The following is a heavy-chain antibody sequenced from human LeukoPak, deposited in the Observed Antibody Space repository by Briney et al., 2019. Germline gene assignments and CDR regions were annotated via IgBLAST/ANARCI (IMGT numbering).Heavy chain of an antibody. CDR2: INPNSGGT. CDR1: GYTFTGYY. V-gene: IGHV1-2*02. Sequence: ASVKVSCKASGYTFTGYYMHRVRQAPGQGLEWMGWINPNSGGTNYAQKFQGRVTMTRDTSISTAYMELSRLRSDDTAVYYCARDGAVAGEDYGMDVWGQGTTVTVSS. CDR3: ARDGAVAGEDYGMDV. J-gene: IGHJ6*02. D-gene: IGHD6-19*01.